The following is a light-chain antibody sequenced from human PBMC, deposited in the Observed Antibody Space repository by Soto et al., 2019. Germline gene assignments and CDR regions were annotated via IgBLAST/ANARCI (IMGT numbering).Light chain of an antibody. CDR2: GNT. CDR3: QSYDSSLSGYV. V-gene: IGLV1-40*01. Sequence: QSVLTQPPSVSGAPGQRITISCTGSSSNIGAGYPVHWYQQLPGTAPKLLIFGNTIRPSGVPDRFSGSRSDLAITGLQAEDEADYYCQSYDSSLSGYVFGTGTKATVL. CDR1: SSNIGAGYP. J-gene: IGLJ1*01.